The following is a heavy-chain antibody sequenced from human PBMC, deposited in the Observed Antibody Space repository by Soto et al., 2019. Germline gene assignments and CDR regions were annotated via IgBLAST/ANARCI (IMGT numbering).Heavy chain of an antibody. D-gene: IGHD2-2*01. CDR3: ASGIYCSSTSCSDY. V-gene: IGHV1-69*01. Sequence: QVQLVQSGAEVKKPGSSVKVSCKASGGTFSSYAISWVRQAPGQGLEWMGGIIPIFGTANYAQKFQGRVTITADESTRTAYMELSSLRSEDTAVYYCASGIYCSSTSCSDYWGQGTLVTVSS. CDR1: GGTFSSYA. CDR2: IIPIFGTA. J-gene: IGHJ4*02.